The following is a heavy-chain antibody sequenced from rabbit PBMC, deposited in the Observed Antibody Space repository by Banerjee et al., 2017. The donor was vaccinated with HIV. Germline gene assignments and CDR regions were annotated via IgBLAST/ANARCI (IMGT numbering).Heavy chain of an antibody. D-gene: IGHD4-1*01. CDR1: GFDFSSYY. V-gene: IGHV1S7*01. Sequence: QLKETGGRLVQPGGSLTLSCKASGFDFSSYYMNWVRQAPGKGLEWIGRIYAGKGSSDYANWVNGRFTISSDSAQNTVDLQMNSLTAAVTATYFCARIDPRYYSSDWDYFNLWGPGTLVTVS. CDR2: IYAGKGSS. J-gene: IGHJ4*01. CDR3: ARIDPRYYSSDWDYFNL.